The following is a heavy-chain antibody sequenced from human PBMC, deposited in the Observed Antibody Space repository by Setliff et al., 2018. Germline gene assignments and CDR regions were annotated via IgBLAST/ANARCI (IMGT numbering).Heavy chain of an antibody. CDR2: ISHSANK. V-gene: IGHV4-39*01. J-gene: IGHJ4*02. D-gene: IGHD3-3*01. CDR1: GGSISDNSYY. Sequence: SETLSLTCTVSGGSISDNSYYWGWIRQPPGKELEWIGGISHSANKYYNPSFRGRVTIPVDMSKNQFSLKLNSVTAADTAVYYCASGGAGFFTSGRWGQGTLVTVSS. CDR3: ASGGAGFFTSGR.